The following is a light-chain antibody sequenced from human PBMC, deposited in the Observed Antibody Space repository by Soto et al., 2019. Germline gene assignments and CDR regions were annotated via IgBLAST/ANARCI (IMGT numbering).Light chain of an antibody. CDR1: QSVLSSSNNKNS. J-gene: IGKJ2*01. Sequence: DIVMTQSPDSLAVSLGERATINCKSSQSVLSSSNNKNSLVWYQQKPGRPPKLLIYSVSTRQSGVPDRFSGSGSGTNFSLTISSLQAGDVAVYYCHQYYRTPNTFGQGTKLEIK. CDR3: HQYYRTPNT. V-gene: IGKV4-1*01. CDR2: SVS.